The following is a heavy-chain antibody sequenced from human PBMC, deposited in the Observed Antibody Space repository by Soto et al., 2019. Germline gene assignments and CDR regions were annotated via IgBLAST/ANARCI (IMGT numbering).Heavy chain of an antibody. CDR1: GYTFNNSG. V-gene: IGHV1-18*04. Sequence: QVQLVQSGAEVKKPGASVKVSCKASGYTFNNSGISWVRQAPGRGLEWMGWISAKNGNTNYAQKFQGRVTMTTDTATRTAYMDLRSLRSDVTAVYFCARDLGDIVVVSAATEFDHWGQGTLVTVSS. J-gene: IGHJ4*02. D-gene: IGHD2-2*01. CDR3: ARDLGDIVVVSAATEFDH. CDR2: ISAKNGNT.